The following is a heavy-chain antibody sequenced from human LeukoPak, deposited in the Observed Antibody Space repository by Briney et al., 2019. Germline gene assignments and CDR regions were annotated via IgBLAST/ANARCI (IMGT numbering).Heavy chain of an antibody. J-gene: IGHJ5*02. D-gene: IGHD6-19*01. CDR3: AKDSGHSSGWFSLA. Sequence: GGSLRLSCAASGFTFRRYGMHWVRQAPGKGLEWVAVISTDGSEKYYADSVKGRFTVSRDNSKNTLYLQMNSLRAEDTAVYYCAKDSGHSSGWFSLAWGQGTLVTVSS. V-gene: IGHV3-30*18. CDR2: ISTDGSEK. CDR1: GFTFRRYG.